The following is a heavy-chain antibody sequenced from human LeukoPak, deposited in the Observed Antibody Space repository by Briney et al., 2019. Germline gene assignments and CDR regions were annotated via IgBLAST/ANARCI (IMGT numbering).Heavy chain of an antibody. D-gene: IGHD6-19*01. CDR2: IRYDGSNK. CDR1: GFTFSSNG. CDR3: AKDKGLGYYFDY. Sequence: GGSLRLSCAASGFTFSSNGMNWVRQAPGKGLEWVAFIRYDGSNKYYADSVKGRFTISRDNSKNTLYLQMNSLRAEDTAVYYCAKDKGLGYYFDYWGQGTLVTVSS. V-gene: IGHV3-30*02. J-gene: IGHJ4*02.